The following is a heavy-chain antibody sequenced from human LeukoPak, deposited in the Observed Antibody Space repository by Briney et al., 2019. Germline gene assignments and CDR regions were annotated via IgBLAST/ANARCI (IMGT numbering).Heavy chain of an antibody. CDR2: INPNSGGT. V-gene: IGHV1-2*02. Sequence: GASVKVSCKASGYTFTGYYMHWVRQAPGQGLEWMGWINPNSGGTNYAQKFQGRVTMTRDTSISTAYMELSRLRSDDAAVYYCARDTSIVGAPGGYWGQGTLVTVSS. CDR1: GYTFTGYY. CDR3: ARDTSIVGAPGGY. J-gene: IGHJ4*02. D-gene: IGHD1-26*01.